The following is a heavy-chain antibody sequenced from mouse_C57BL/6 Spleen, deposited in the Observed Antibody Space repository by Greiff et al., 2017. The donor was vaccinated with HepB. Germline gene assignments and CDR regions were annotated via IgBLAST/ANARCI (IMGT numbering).Heavy chain of an antibody. D-gene: IGHD1-1*01. CDR3: ARSGYGSSYGYFDV. Sequence: VQLQQPGAELVKPGASVKLSCKASGYTLTSYWMHWVKQRPGQGLEWIGMIHPNSGSTNYNEKFKSKATLTVDKSSSTAYMQLSSLTSEDSAVYYCARSGYGSSYGYFDVWGTGTTVTVSS. CDR2: IHPNSGST. J-gene: IGHJ1*03. CDR1: GYTLTSYW. V-gene: IGHV1-64*01.